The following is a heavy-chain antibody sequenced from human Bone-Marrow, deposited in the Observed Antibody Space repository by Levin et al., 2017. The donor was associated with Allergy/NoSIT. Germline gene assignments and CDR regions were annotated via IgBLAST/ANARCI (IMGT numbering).Heavy chain of an antibody. CDR1: GLSFSNSW. J-gene: IGHJ6*02. Sequence: PGGSLRLSCEASGLSFSNSWMSWVRQAPGKGLEWVGRIKSKTDGETRDYAAPVRGRFTISRDDSKTTVYLQMDSLKIDDTAVYYCTTDGSGYDFAEGTSDFHGMDVWGQGTTVIVSS. CDR2: IKSKTDGETR. V-gene: IGHV3-15*01. CDR3: TTDGSGYDFAEGTSDFHGMDV. D-gene: IGHD3-3*01.